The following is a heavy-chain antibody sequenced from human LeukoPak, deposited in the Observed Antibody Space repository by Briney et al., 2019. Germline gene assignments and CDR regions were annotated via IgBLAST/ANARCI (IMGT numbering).Heavy chain of an antibody. J-gene: IGHJ4*02. Sequence: PSETLSLTCAVSGGSFSGYYWTWIRQPPGKELEWIGEINHSGSANYNPSLKSRVTISLDTSKNQFSLKLSSVTAADTAVYYCARGQGTVTTHWGQGTLVTVSS. CDR2: INHSGSA. V-gene: IGHV4-34*01. CDR1: GGSFSGYY. CDR3: ARGQGTVTTH. D-gene: IGHD4-17*01.